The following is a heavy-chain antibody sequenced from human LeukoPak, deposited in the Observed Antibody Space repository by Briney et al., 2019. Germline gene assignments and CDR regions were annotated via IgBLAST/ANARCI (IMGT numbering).Heavy chain of an antibody. D-gene: IGHD3-22*01. CDR2: INHSGST. V-gene: IGHV4-34*01. CDR1: GGSFSGYY. CDR3: ARAPAGYYDSSGYYFRYYYYGMDV. J-gene: IGHJ6*02. Sequence: SETLSFTCAVYGGSFSGYYWSWIRQPPGKGLEWIGEINHSGSTNYNPSLKSRVTISVDTSKNQFSLKLSSVTAADTAVYYCARAPAGYYDSSGYYFRYYYYGMDVWGQGTTVTVSS.